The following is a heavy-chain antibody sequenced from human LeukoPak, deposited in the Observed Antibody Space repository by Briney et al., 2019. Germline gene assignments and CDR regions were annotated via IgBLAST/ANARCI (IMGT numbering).Heavy chain of an antibody. D-gene: IGHD3-16*01. CDR2: ISSSSSYI. CDR3: TDGMITGAFDI. CDR1: GFTFSIHS. Sequence: GGSLRLSCAASGFTFSIHSKDWVRQAPGKGLEWVSSISSSSSYIYYADSVKGRFTISRDNAKNSLYLQMNSLRAEDTAVYYCTDGMITGAFDIWGQGTMVTVSS. V-gene: IGHV3-21*01. J-gene: IGHJ3*02.